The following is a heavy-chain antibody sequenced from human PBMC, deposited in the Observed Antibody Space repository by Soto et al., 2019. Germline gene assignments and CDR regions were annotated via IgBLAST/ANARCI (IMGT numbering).Heavy chain of an antibody. V-gene: IGHV4-4*02. CDR1: SGSISSSNW. CDR2: IYHSGST. CDR3: ASLSRGGAGTLSY. Sequence: QVQLQESGPGLVKPWGTLSLTCAVSSGSISSSNWWSWVRQPPGKGLEWIGEIYHSGSTNYNPSLKSRVTVSVDKSKNQFSLKLSSVTAAVTAVYYCASLSRGGAGTLSYWGQGTLVTVSP. J-gene: IGHJ4*02. D-gene: IGHD1-1*01.